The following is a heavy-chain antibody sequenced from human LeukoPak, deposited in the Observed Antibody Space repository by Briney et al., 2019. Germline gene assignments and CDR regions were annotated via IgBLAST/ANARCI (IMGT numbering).Heavy chain of an antibody. J-gene: IGHJ4*02. Sequence: QTGESLRLSCAASGFTFSNYMMHWVRQAPGKGLVWVSRIKSDGITITYADSVKGRFTTSRSNAKNTLYLQMNSLRAEDTAVYYCARGLSDYGADWGQGTLVTVSS. CDR3: ARGLSDYGAD. D-gene: IGHD4-17*01. V-gene: IGHV3-74*01. CDR2: IKSDGITI. CDR1: GFTFSNYM.